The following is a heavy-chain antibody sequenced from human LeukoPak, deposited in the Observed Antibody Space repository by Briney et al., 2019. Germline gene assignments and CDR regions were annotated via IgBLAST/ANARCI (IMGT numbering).Heavy chain of an antibody. CDR2: IKSKTDGGTT. V-gene: IGHV3-15*01. Sequence: GGSLRLSCAASGFTFSNAWMSWVRQAPGKGLEWVGRIKSKTDGGTTDYAAPVKGRFTISRDDSKNTLYLQMNSLKTEDTAVYYCTTRYGGITSASGEGGSDPGGQETLVTVSS. CDR1: GFTFSNAW. D-gene: IGHD3-16*01. CDR3: TTRYGGITSASGEGGSDP. J-gene: IGHJ5*02.